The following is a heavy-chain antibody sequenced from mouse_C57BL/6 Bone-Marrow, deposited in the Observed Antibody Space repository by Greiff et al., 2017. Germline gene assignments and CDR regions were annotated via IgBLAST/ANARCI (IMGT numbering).Heavy chain of an antibody. CDR3: ARGGASRGFAY. CDR2: IFPGSGST. V-gene: IGHV1-56*01. J-gene: IGHJ3*01. D-gene: IGHD6-1*01. CDR1: GYTFTSHW. Sequence: QVQLKQSGPELVRPGASVKLSCKAPGYTFTSHWMQWVRQRPGQGLEWIGEIFPGSGSTYYNEKFQGKATLTVDKSSSTAYMQLISLTSEDSAVYYCARGGASRGFAYWGQGTLVTVSA.